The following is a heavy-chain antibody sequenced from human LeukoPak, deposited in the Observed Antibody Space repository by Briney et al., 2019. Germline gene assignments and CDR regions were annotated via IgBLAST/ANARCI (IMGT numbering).Heavy chain of an antibody. D-gene: IGHD3-10*01. CDR1: GGTFSSYA. J-gene: IGHJ6*02. CDR2: IIPILGIA. CDR3: ARGRFGELLPTDYYGMDV. V-gene: IGHV1-69*04. Sequence: GASVKVSCKASGGTFSSYAISWVRQAPGQGLEWMGRIIPILGIANYAQKFQGRVTITADKSTSTAYMELSSLRSEDTAVYYCARGRFGELLPTDYYGMDVWGQGTTVTVSS.